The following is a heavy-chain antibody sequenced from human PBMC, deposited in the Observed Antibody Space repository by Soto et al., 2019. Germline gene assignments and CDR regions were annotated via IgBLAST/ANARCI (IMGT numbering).Heavy chain of an antibody. Sequence: HPGGSLRLSCAASGFTFSSYAMHWVCQAPGKGLEWVSAISGSGGSTYYADSVKGRFTISRDNSKNTLYLQMNSLRAEDTAVYYCAKDRAVVNWFDPWGQGTLVTVSS. CDR2: ISGSGGST. J-gene: IGHJ5*02. CDR1: GFTFSSYA. D-gene: IGHD6-19*01. V-gene: IGHV3-23*01. CDR3: AKDRAVVNWFDP.